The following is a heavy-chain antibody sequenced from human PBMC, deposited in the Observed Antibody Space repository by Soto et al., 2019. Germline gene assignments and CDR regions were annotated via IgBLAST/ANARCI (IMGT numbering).Heavy chain of an antibody. D-gene: IGHD6-13*01. Sequence: ASVKVSCKASGYTFTGYYMHWVRQAPGQGLEWMGWINPNSGGTNYAQKFQGRVTMTRDTSISTAYMELSRLRSDDTAVYYCATSRNSSSWHYYYYGMDVWGQGTTVTV. CDR1: GYTFTGYY. J-gene: IGHJ6*02. V-gene: IGHV1-2*02. CDR3: ATSRNSSSWHYYYYGMDV. CDR2: INPNSGGT.